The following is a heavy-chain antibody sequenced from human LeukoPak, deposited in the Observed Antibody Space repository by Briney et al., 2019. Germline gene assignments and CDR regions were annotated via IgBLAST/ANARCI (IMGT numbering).Heavy chain of an antibody. CDR2: ISAYNGNT. J-gene: IGHJ3*02. V-gene: IGHV1-18*01. D-gene: IGHD1-14*01. CDR3: AIPRDSEDAFDI. CDR1: GYTFTSYG. Sequence: GAPVKVSCKASGYTFTSYGISWVRQAPGQGLEWMGWISAYNGNTNYAQKLQGRVTMTTDTSTSTAYMELRSLRSDDTAVYYCAIPRDSEDAFDIWGQGTMVTVSS.